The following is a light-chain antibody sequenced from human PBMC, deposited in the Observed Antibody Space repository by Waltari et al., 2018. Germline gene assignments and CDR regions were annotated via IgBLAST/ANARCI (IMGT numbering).Light chain of an antibody. V-gene: IGKV4-1*01. Sequence: EIVKIKSPDSLAVYLGEMATIICKLSQSVLYSSNNKNYLAWYQQKPGQPPKLLIYWASTRESGVPDRFSGSGSGTDFTLTISSLQAEDVAVYYCHQHYSTLTWTFGQGTKVEIK. CDR1: QSVLYSSNNKNY. J-gene: IGKJ1*01. CDR2: WAS. CDR3: HQHYSTLTWT.